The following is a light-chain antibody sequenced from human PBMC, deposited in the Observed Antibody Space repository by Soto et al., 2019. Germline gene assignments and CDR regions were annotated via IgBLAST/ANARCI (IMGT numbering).Light chain of an antibody. J-gene: IGKJ1*01. Sequence: EIVLTQSPGTLSLSPGERATLSCRASQSVTNSYIAWYQQKPGQAPRLLIYGATSRATGIPDRFTGSGSGTEFTLTITRLEPEDFAVYSCQQYGSSPWTLGQVTKVDI. CDR1: QSVTNSY. CDR2: GAT. V-gene: IGKV3-20*01. CDR3: QQYGSSPWT.